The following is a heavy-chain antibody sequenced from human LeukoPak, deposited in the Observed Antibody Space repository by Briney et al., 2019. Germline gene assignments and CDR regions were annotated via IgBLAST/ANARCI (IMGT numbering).Heavy chain of an antibody. D-gene: IGHD2-2*01. J-gene: IGHJ4*02. CDR1: GFTFSSYS. CDR2: ISSSSTYI. CDR3: ARGGCTTTSCYLFDY. V-gene: IGHV3-21*01. Sequence: PGGSLRLSCATSGFTFSSYSMNWVRQAPGKGLEWVSSISSSSTYIYYADSVKGRFTISRDNAKNSLYLQLNSLRAEDTAVYYCARGGCTTTSCYLFDYWAREPWSPSPQ.